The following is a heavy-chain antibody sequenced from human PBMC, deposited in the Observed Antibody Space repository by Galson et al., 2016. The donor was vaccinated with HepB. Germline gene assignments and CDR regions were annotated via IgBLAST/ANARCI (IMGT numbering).Heavy chain of an antibody. J-gene: IGHJ4*02. CDR2: ISGSGGSI. Sequence: SLRLSCAVSGFTFSRYAMNWVRRAPGTGLEWVSGISGSGGSIFYADSVKGRFTISRDNSKNTLYLQMNSLRAEDTAIYYCARGGYDGYEIDYCGQGTLVSVSS. CDR3: ARGGYDGYEIDY. CDR1: GFTFSRYA. D-gene: IGHD5-12*01. V-gene: IGHV3-23*01.